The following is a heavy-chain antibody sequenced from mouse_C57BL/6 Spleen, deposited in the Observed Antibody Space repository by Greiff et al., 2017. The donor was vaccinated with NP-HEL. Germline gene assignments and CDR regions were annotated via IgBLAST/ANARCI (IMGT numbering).Heavy chain of an antibody. D-gene: IGHD1-1*01. CDR2: IDPSDSYT. J-gene: IGHJ2*01. CDR3: ARYDGSSPYFDY. V-gene: IGHV1-50*01. CDR1: GYTFTSYW. Sequence: QVQLQQPGAELVKPGASVKLSCKASGYTFTSYWMQWVKQRPGQGLEWIGEIDPSDSYTNYNQKFKGKATLTVDTSSSTAYMQLSSLTSEDSAVYYCARYDGSSPYFDYWGQGTTLTVSS.